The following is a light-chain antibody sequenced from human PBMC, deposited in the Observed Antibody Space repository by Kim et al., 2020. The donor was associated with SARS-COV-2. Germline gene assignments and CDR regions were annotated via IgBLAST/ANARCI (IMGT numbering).Light chain of an antibody. J-gene: IGKJ5*01. V-gene: IGKV2-30*01. Sequence: DVVMPQSPLSLPVTLGQPASISCRSSQSLVYSDGNTYLNWFQQRPGQSPRRLIYKVSNRDSGVPDRFSGSGSGTDFTLKISRVEAEDVGVYYSMQGIHPITFGQGTRLEIK. CDR3: MQGIHPIT. CDR2: KVS. CDR1: QSLVYSDGNTY.